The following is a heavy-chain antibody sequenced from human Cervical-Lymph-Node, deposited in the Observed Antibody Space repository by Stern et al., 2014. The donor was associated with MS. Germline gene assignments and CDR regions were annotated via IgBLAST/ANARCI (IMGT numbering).Heavy chain of an antibody. CDR3: ARNAYGDLSYWYFDL. Sequence: EVQPVESGGGLVQPGGSLRLSCAASGFTFTTYWMSWVRQAPGKGLEWVANIKHDGSEDYYVDSVKGRFTISRDDAKTSLYLQMDSLRAEDTAVYYCARNAYGDLSYWYFDLWGRGPLVTVSS. CDR2: IKHDGSED. D-gene: IGHD4-17*01. CDR1: GFTFTTYW. J-gene: IGHJ2*01. V-gene: IGHV3-7*01.